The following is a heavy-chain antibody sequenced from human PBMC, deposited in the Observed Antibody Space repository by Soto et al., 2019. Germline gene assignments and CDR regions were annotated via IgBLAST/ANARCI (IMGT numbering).Heavy chain of an antibody. J-gene: IGHJ4*02. V-gene: IGHV4-59*01. CDR1: GGSISSYY. D-gene: IGHD3-9*01. CDR3: ARVGYYVMLPGYQKSNFDF. CDR2: IYCSGST. Sequence: SETLSLTCTVSGGSISSYYWSWIRQPPGKGLEWIGYIYCSGSTNYNPSLKSRVTISVDTSKNQFSLKLSSVTAADTAVYYCARVGYYVMLPGYQKSNFDFCGQGTLVTVSS.